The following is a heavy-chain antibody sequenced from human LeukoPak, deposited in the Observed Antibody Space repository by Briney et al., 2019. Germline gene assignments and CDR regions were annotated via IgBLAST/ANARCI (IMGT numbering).Heavy chain of an antibody. CDR1: GASISSSTYS. Sequence: PSQTLSLTCAVSGASISSSTYSWSWIRQSPGKGLEWIGCLYHAGWTYYDPSLNSRVTISVDTSKNQFSLKMTSVTAADTAVYYCATSTGPVVPAAIDYWGQGTLVTVSS. CDR3: ATSTGPVVPAAIDY. V-gene: IGHV4-30-2*06. J-gene: IGHJ4*02. CDR2: LYHAGWT. D-gene: IGHD2-2*01.